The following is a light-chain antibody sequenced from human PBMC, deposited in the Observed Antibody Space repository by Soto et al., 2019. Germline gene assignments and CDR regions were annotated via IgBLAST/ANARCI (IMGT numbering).Light chain of an antibody. Sequence: EIVLTQSPATLSLSPGERATLSCRASQSVSRSYLAWYQQKPGQAPRPLIFGASSRATGIPDRFSGSGSATGFTLTISRLEPEDFAVYCCQQYGSSPITFGQGTRLDIK. CDR2: GAS. J-gene: IGKJ5*01. CDR3: QQYGSSPIT. V-gene: IGKV3-20*01. CDR1: QSVSRSY.